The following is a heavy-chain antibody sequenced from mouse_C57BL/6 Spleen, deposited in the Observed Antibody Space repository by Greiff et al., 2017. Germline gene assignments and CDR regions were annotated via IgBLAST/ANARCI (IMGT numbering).Heavy chain of an antibody. J-gene: IGHJ1*03. CDR2: ISSGSSTI. CDR3: ASYYGSSYWYFDV. Sequence: EVQLVESGGGLVKPGGSLKLSCAASGFTFSDYGMHWVRQAPEKGLEWVAYISSGSSTIYYADTVKGRFTISRDNAKTTLFLQMTSRRSEDTAMYYCASYYGSSYWYFDVWGTGTTVTVSS. D-gene: IGHD1-1*01. V-gene: IGHV5-17*01. CDR1: GFTFSDYG.